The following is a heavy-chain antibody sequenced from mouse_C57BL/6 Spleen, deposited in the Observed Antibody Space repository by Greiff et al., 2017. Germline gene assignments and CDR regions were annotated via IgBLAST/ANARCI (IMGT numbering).Heavy chain of an antibody. CDR3: ARKGIYYDYSYFDY. Sequence: VKLMESGAELARPGASVKLSCKASGYTFTSYGISWVKQRTGQGLEWIGEIYPRSGNTYYNEKFKGKATLTADKSSSTAYMELRSLTSEDSAVYFCARKGIYYDYSYFDYWGQGTTLTVSS. CDR1: GYTFTSYG. V-gene: IGHV1-81*01. J-gene: IGHJ2*01. CDR2: IYPRSGNT. D-gene: IGHD2-4*01.